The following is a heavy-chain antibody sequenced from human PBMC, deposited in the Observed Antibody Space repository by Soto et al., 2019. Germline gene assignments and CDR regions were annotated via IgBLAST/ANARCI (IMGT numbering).Heavy chain of an antibody. CDR1: GSYITSGDYH. D-gene: IGHD2-8*01. J-gene: IGHJ4*02. CDR3: AGFGVGDRDDK. CDR2: ISHSETT. V-gene: IGHV4-30-4*01. Sequence: SETLSLTCSVSGSYITSGDYHWTWIRQAPGKGLEWIGYISHSETTYYSPALKNRIIISSDFSMNQFSLRLNSVTAADAAVYFCAGFGVGDRDDKWGQGTLVTVSS.